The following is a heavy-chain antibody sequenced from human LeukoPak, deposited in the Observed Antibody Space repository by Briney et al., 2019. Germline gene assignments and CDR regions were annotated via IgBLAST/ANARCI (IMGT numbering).Heavy chain of an antibody. J-gene: IGHJ5*02. V-gene: IGHV5-51*01. CDR2: IYPGDSRT. D-gene: IGHD5-18*01. CDR3: ACREFYSPWPGP. Sequence: GESLKISCKGSGYSFTSYWIGWVRQTPGKGLEWMGVIYPGDSRTRYNPSFEGQVTISADKSINTAHLQWSSLKASDTAMYYCACREFYSPWPGPWGQGTLVTVS. CDR1: GYSFTSYW.